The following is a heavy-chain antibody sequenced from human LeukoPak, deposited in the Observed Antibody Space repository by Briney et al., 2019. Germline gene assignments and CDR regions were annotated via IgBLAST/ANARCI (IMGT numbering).Heavy chain of an antibody. D-gene: IGHD3-22*01. Sequence: GGSLRLSCAASGFTFSSYAMSWVRQAPGKGLEWVSAISGSGGSTYYADSVKGRFTISRDNSKNTLYLQMNSLRAEDTAVYYCAKPFLTYYYDIGGGGYFDYWGQGTLVTVSS. CDR3: AKPFLTYYYDIGGGGYFDY. V-gene: IGHV3-23*01. J-gene: IGHJ4*02. CDR2: ISGSGGST. CDR1: GFTFSSYA.